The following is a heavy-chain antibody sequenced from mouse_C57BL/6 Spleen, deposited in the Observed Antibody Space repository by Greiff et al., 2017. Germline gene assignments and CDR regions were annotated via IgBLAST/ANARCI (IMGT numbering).Heavy chain of an antibody. CDR1: GFTFSDYG. Sequence: EVMLVESGGGLVKPGGSLKLSCAASGFTFSDYGMHWVRQAPEKGLEWVAYISSGSSTIYYADTVKGRFTISRDNAKNTLFLQMTSLRSEDTAMYYCAREGTNARDYWGQGTSVTVAS. D-gene: IGHD2-14*01. V-gene: IGHV5-17*01. J-gene: IGHJ4*01. CDR2: ISSGSSTI. CDR3: AREGTNARDY.